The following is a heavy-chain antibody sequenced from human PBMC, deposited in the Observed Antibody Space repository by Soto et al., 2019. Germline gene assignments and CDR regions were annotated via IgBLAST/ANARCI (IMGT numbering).Heavy chain of an antibody. CDR2: IDGSGTTK. CDR3: ARGFGRFNY. Sequence: EVQLLESGGGLVQPGGSLRLSCGVSGFTFNDFEMNWVRQAPGKGLEWLAYIDGSGTTKKYADSVRGRFTISRDNPNNSLFPQMSSLSAADTAIYYCARGFGRFNYWGQGTLFSVSS. CDR1: GFTFNDFE. D-gene: IGHD3-10*01. J-gene: IGHJ4*02. V-gene: IGHV3-48*03.